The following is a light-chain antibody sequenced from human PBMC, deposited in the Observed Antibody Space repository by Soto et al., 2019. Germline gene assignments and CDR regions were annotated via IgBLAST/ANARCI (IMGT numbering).Light chain of an antibody. CDR2: RNI. Sequence: QSVLTQPPSVSGAPGQRVTISCTGSSSNIGAGYAVHWYQQLPGTAPKILIYRNIQRPSGVPDRFSGSKSGTSAFLAISGLRSEDEADYYCAAWDDSLSGSYVFGTGTKLTVL. CDR1: SSNIGAGYA. V-gene: IGLV1-47*01. J-gene: IGLJ1*01. CDR3: AAWDDSLSGSYV.